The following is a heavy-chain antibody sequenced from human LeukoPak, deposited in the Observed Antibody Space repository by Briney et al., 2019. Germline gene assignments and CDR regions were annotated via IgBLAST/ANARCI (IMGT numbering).Heavy chain of an antibody. D-gene: IGHD6-19*01. Sequence: GGSLRLSCAASGFTFEDYAMHWDRQAPGKGLEGVSGISWNSVSIGYADSVKGRFTIPRENAKNSLYLEKNTLRAEDTAFYYCAKDSSGWDSYFDSWGQGTLVTASS. CDR2: ISWNSVSI. J-gene: IGHJ4*02. CDR1: GFTFEDYA. V-gene: IGHV3-9*01. CDR3: AKDSSGWDSYFDS.